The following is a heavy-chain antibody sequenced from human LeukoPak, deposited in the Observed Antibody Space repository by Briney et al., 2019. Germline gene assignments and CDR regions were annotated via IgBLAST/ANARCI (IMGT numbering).Heavy chain of an antibody. Sequence: SETLSLTCTVSGDSINYYCWSWIRQSPGKGLEWIGYVYYNGSAKYNPSLKSRVTISVDMSKNQFSLKVSSVTAADTAIYYCARKGGHFDCWGQGTLVTVSS. CDR2: VYYNGSA. CDR3: ARKGGHFDC. CDR1: GDSINYYC. J-gene: IGHJ4*02. D-gene: IGHD2-15*01. V-gene: IGHV4-59*01.